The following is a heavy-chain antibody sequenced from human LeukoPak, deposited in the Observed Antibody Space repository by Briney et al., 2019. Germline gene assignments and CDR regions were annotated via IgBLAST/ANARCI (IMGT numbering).Heavy chain of an antibody. J-gene: IGHJ3*02. CDR1: GFTFSSYG. D-gene: IGHD2-2*02. CDR3: ARDIYGTRPLNAFDI. Sequence: GRSLRLSCAASGFTFSSYGMHWVRQAPGKGLERVAVIWYDGSNKYYADSVKGRFTISRDNSKNTLYLQMNSLRAEDTAVYYCARDIYGTRPLNAFDIWGQGTMVTVSS. V-gene: IGHV3-33*01. CDR2: IWYDGSNK.